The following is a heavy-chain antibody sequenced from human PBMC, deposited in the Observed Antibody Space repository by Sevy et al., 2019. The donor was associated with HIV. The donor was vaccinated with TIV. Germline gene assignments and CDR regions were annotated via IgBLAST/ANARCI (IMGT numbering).Heavy chain of an antibody. Sequence: GGSLRLSCAASGFTVTNNYISWVRQAPGKGLDWVALSYCDDSRYFADSVRGRFTISRDSHKNTLYLQMNSLRAEDTAVYYCARLHPHIAAARAMDVWGQGTTVTVSS. CDR1: GFTVTNNY. J-gene: IGHJ6*02. D-gene: IGHD6-13*01. V-gene: IGHV3-53*01. CDR2: SYCDDSR. CDR3: ARLHPHIAAARAMDV.